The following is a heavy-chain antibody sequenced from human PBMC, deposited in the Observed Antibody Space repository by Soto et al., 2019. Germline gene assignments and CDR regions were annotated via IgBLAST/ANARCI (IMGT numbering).Heavy chain of an antibody. CDR2: IYYSGST. V-gene: IGHV4-31*03. CDR1: GGSISTGGYS. J-gene: IGHJ5*02. CDR3: ARSIDP. Sequence: QVQLQESGPGLVEPSQTLSLTCTVSGGSISTGGYSWSWIRQHPGKALEWIGYIYYSGSTYYKPSLKSRVTISVDTSKNQFSLKLSSVTVADTAVYYCARSIDPWGQGTLVTVSS.